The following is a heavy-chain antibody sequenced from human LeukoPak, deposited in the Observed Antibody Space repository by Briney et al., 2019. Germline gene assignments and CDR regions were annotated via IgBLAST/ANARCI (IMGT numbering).Heavy chain of an antibody. CDR2: INPNSGGT. Sequence: GASVKVSCKASGYTFTRYYMHWVRQAPGQGLEWMGWINPNSGGTDYAQKFQGRVTMTRDMSTSTVYMELSSLRSEDTAVYYCARVITMVRGPAPYFDYWGQGTLVTVSS. J-gene: IGHJ4*02. CDR3: ARVITMVRGPAPYFDY. CDR1: GYTFTRYY. D-gene: IGHD3-10*01. V-gene: IGHV1-2*02.